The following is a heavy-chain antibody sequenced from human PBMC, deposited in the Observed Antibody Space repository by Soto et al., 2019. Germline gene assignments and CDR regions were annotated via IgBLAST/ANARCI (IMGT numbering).Heavy chain of an antibody. D-gene: IGHD2-8*01. CDR2: IKSKTDGGTT. CDR1: GFTFSNAW. V-gene: IGHV3-15*01. J-gene: IGHJ6*03. CDR3: TSPPSYCTNGVCYIEYYYYYMDV. Sequence: GGSLRLSCAASGFTFSNAWMSWVRQAPGKGLEWVGRIKSKTDGGTTDYAAPVKGRFTISRDDSKNTLYLQMNSLKTEDTAVYYCTSPPSYCTNGVCYIEYYYYYMDVWGKGTTVTVSS.